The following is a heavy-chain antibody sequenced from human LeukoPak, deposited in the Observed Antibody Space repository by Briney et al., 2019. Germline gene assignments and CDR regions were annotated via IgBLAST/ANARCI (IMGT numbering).Heavy chain of an antibody. CDR2: ISSGGSTT. Sequence: GGSLRLSCTASGFTFSSYEMNWVRQAPGKGLEWVSYISSGGSTTYYADSVKGRFTISRDNAKNSLYLQMNSLRAEDTAVYYCARGNPLYDWGQGILVTVSS. CDR3: ARGNPLYD. CDR1: GFTFSSYE. D-gene: IGHD2-8*01. J-gene: IGHJ4*02. V-gene: IGHV3-48*03.